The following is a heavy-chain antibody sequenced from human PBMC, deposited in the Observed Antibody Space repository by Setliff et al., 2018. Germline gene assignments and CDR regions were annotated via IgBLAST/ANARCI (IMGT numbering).Heavy chain of an antibody. CDR1: GFTFSTYA. J-gene: IGHJ4*02. CDR2: ITVSGGSR. Sequence: GGSLRLSCGDSGFTFSTYAMTWVRQAPGKGLEWVSSITVSGGSRYYADSVKGRFTISRDNSKNKLYLQMNSLRVEDTAIYYCAKAASPLFGILGVEYHFDSWGQGKLVTVSS. V-gene: IGHV3-23*01. D-gene: IGHD3-3*01. CDR3: AKAASPLFGILGVEYHFDS.